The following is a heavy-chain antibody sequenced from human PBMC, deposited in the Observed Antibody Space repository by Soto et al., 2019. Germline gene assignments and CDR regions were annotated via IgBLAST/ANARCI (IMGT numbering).Heavy chain of an antibody. D-gene: IGHD3-22*01. CDR3: AKDRVPNDSCGYYSILTDS. CDR2: ISYNGGGT. J-gene: IGHJ4*02. CDR1: GFTFSKYA. V-gene: IGHV3-23*01. Sequence: GGSLRLSCAASGFTFSKYAMTWARQAPGKGLDWVSAISYNGGGTYYVDSVKGRFTVSRDNSKNTLYLQMHSLRAEDTAVYYCAKDRVPNDSCGYYSILTDSWGQGTLVTVSS.